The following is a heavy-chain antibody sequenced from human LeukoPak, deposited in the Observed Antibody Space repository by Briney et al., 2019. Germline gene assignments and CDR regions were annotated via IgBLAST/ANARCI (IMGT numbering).Heavy chain of an antibody. CDR2: INSDGSEG. D-gene: IGHD3-10*01. V-gene: IGHV3-7*03. Sequence: GGSLRLSCAVSGFTFSGFWMSWSRQAPGKGLEWVASINSDGSEGYYADVVKGRFTISRDNAKNSLYLQINSLRAEDTAVYYCARDQPFGSYWGQGTLVTVSS. J-gene: IGHJ4*02. CDR3: ARDQPFGSY. CDR1: GFTFSGFW.